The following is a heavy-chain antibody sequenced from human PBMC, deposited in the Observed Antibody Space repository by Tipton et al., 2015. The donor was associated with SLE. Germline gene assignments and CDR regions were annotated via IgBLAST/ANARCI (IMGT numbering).Heavy chain of an antibody. CDR3: ARGPFDY. CDR2: IYHSGST. J-gene: IGHJ4*02. CDR1: GGSFSGYY. V-gene: IGHV4-34*01. Sequence: TLSLTCAVYGGSFSGYYWTWIRQPPGKGLEWIGTIYHSGSTYYNPSLKSRVTISVDTSKNQFSLKLSSVTAADTAVYYCARGPFDYWGQGTLVTVSS.